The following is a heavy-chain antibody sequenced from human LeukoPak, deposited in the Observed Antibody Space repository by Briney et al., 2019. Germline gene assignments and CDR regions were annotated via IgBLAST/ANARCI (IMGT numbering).Heavy chain of an antibody. D-gene: IGHD3-16*01. CDR1: GFTFSSSW. CDR3: AKSTRAVMAMMDV. Sequence: PGGSLRLSCAASGFTFSSSWMHWVRQAPGKGLVWVSRINSDGSRTSYADSVKGRFTISRDNAKNSLFLQMNSLRAEDTAVYFCAKSTRAVMAMMDVWGKGTTVTVSS. J-gene: IGHJ6*04. CDR2: INSDGSRT. V-gene: IGHV3-74*01.